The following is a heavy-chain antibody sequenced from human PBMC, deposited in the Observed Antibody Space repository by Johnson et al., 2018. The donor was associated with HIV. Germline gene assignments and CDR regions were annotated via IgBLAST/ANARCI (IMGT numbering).Heavy chain of an antibody. D-gene: IGHD2-21*01. CDR2: IYSGCST. J-gene: IGHJ3*02. CDR3: AKSDVVVIPEGAFDI. CDR1: GFTVSSNY. Sequence: EVQLVESGGGVVQPGGSLRLSCAASGFTVSSNYMSWVRQAPGKGLEWVSVIYSGCSTYYADSVKGRFTISRDNSKNTLYLQMNSLRAEDTAVYYCAKSDVVVIPEGAFDIWGQGTMVTVSS. V-gene: IGHV3-66*01.